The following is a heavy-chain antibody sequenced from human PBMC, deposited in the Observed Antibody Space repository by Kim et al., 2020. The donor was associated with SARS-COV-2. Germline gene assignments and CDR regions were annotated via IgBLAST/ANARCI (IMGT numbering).Heavy chain of an antibody. CDR2: IRQDGSEK. D-gene: IGHD2-2*01. J-gene: IGHJ4*02. Sequence: GGSLRLSCAASGFTFSTYWMSWVRQGPEKGLEWVATIRQDGSEKHYVDSVKGRFTISRDNAGNSLSLQLNSLSAEDTAGYYCVRGCGRSSCPYFFDFWGQGALVTVSS. V-gene: IGHV3-7*01. CDR3: VRGCGRSSCPYFFDF. CDR1: GFTFSTYW.